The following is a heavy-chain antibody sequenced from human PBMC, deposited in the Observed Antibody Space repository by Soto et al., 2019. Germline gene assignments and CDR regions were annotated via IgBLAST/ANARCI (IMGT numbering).Heavy chain of an antibody. CDR3: AHRGSLSSCWQWVWFDP. CDR2: IYWDDDK. CDR1: GFSLSTSGVG. V-gene: IGHV2-5*02. Sequence: QITLKESGPTLVKPTQTLTLTCTFSGFSLSTSGVGVGWSRQPPGKALEWLAVIYWDDDKRYCPSLKSRLTITQDTTKNQVVLTMTNMNTVDTATYYCAHRGSLSSCWQWVWFDPWGQGTLVTVSS. J-gene: IGHJ5*01. D-gene: IGHD6-19*01.